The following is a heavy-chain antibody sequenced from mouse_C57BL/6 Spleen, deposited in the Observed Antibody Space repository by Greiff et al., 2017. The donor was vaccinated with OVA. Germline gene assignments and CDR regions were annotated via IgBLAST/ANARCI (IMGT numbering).Heavy chain of an antibody. CDR2: INPNNGGT. J-gene: IGHJ3*01. CDR3: ARRRPGDWFAD. CDR1: GYTFTDYN. V-gene: IGHV1-18*01. Sequence: EVQLQQSGPELVKPGASVKIPCKASGYTFTDYNMDWVKQSHGKSLEWIGDINPNNGGTIYNQKFKGKATLTVDKSSSTAYLELSSLTSEDTADYYCARRRPGDWFADWGQGTLVTVSA.